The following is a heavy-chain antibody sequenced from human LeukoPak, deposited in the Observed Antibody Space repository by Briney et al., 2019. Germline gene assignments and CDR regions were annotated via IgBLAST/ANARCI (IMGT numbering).Heavy chain of an antibody. CDR1: GFTFSSYG. D-gene: IGHD2-2*01. J-gene: IGHJ4*02. CDR2: KWYDGSNK. V-gene: IGHV3-33*01. CDR3: ARGKSSTSCPGDY. Sequence: PGRSLRLSCAASGFTFSSYGMHWVRQAPGKGLEWVAVKWYDGSNKYYADSVKGRFTISRDNSKNTLYLQMNSLRAEDTAVYYCARGKSSTSCPGDYWGQGTLVTVSS.